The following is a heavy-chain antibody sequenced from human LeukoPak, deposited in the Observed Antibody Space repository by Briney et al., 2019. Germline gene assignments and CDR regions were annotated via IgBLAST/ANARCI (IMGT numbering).Heavy chain of an antibody. J-gene: IGHJ4*02. CDR1: GGSFSGYY. Sequence: SETLSLTCAVYGGSFSGYYWSWIRQPPGKGMECIGEINHSGSTNYNPSLKSRVTISVDTSKNQFSLKLSSVTAADTAVYYCARAWYLDYWGQGTLVTVSS. CDR3: ARAWYLDY. CDR2: INHSGST. V-gene: IGHV4-34*01.